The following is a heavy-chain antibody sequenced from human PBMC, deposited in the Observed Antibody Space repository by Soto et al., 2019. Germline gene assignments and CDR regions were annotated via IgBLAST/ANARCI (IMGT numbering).Heavy chain of an antibody. Sequence: QVQLVQSGAEVKKPGSSVKVSCKASGGTFSSYTISWVRQAPGQGLEWMGRIIPILGIANYAQKFQGRVTITADKYTSTAYMELSSLRSEDTAVYYCARDPSAGDSAGYWGQGTLVTVSS. V-gene: IGHV1-69*08. CDR1: GGTFSSYT. CDR3: ARDPSAGDSAGY. CDR2: IIPILGIA. D-gene: IGHD2-21*01. J-gene: IGHJ4*02.